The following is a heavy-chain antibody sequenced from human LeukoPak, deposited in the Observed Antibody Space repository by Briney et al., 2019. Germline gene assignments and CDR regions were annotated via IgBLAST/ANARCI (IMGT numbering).Heavy chain of an antibody. J-gene: IGHJ4*02. Sequence: GGSLRLSCAASGFSVSNYGMNWVRQAPGKGLQWVSGLSDSADKTYYADSVKGRFTISRDNSKNTLYLQMNSLRAEDTAVYYCARDEVIAAPLDYWGQGTLVTVSS. V-gene: IGHV3-23*01. CDR1: GFSVSNYG. CDR3: ARDEVIAAPLDY. CDR2: LSDSADKT. D-gene: IGHD6-6*01.